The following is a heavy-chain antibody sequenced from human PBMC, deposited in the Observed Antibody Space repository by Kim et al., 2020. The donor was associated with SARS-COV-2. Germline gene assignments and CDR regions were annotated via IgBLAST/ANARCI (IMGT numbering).Heavy chain of an antibody. V-gene: IGHV3-33*01. Sequence: AGSVKGRLTISRDNSKNTLYLQRNSRRAEDTALYYCARSAGGGYYYGMDVWGQGTTVTVSS. CDR3: ARSAGGGYYYGMDV. D-gene: IGHD6-13*01. J-gene: IGHJ6*02.